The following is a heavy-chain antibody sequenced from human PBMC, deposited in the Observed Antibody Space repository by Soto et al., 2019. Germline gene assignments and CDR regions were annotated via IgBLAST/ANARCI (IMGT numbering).Heavy chain of an antibody. J-gene: IGHJ6*02. CDR3: ARREITAPYYYGMDV. CDR2: IDPSDSYT. V-gene: IGHV5-10-1*01. CDR1: GYSFNSYW. D-gene: IGHD6-6*01. Sequence: GESLKISCKGSGYSFNSYWISWVRQMPGKGLEWMGRIDPSDSYTNYSPSFQGHVTISADKSISTAYLQWSSLKASDTAMYYCARREITAPYYYGMDVWGQGTTVT.